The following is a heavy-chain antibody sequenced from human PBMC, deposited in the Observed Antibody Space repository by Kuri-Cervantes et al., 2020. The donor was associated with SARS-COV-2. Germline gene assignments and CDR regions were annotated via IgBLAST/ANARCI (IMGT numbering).Heavy chain of an antibody. J-gene: IGHJ3*02. CDR2: IYYSGST. CDR3: ARGTYYDFWSGYSNAFDI. CDR1: GGSISSYY. V-gene: IGHV4-59*01. D-gene: IGHD3-3*01. Sequence: SETLSLTCTVSGGSISSYYWSWIRQPPGKGLEWIGYIYYSGSTNYNPSLKSRVTISVDTSKNQFSLKLSSVTAADTAVYYCARGTYYDFWSGYSNAFDIWGQGTMVTVPS.